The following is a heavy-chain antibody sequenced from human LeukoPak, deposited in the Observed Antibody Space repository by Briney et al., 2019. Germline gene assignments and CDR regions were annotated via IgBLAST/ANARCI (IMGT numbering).Heavy chain of an antibody. CDR2: ISGSGGST. Sequence: GGSLRLSCAASGFTFSSYAMSWVRQAPGKGLEWVSAISGSGGSTYYADSVKGRFTISRDNSKNTLYLQMNSLRAEDTAVYYCAKALVIYYYDSSGSQSDYWGQGNLVTVSS. CDR1: GFTFSSYA. J-gene: IGHJ4*02. V-gene: IGHV3-23*01. D-gene: IGHD3-22*01. CDR3: AKALVIYYYDSSGSQSDY.